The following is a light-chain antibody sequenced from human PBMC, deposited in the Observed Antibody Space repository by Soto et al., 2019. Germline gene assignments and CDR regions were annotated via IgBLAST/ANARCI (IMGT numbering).Light chain of an antibody. J-gene: IGLJ1*01. Sequence: QSVLTQPASVSGSPGRSIAISCTGTSSDVGGYNYVSWYQQYPGKAPKLMIYDVTNRPSGVSNRFSGSKSGNTASLTMSGLQAEDEADYYCSSYRRGSTYVFGTGTKVTVL. CDR3: SSYRRGSTYV. V-gene: IGLV2-14*01. CDR2: DVT. CDR1: SSDVGGYNY.